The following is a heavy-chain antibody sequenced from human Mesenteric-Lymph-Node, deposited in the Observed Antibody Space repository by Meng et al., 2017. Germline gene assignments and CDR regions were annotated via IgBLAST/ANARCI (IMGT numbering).Heavy chain of an antibody. V-gene: IGHV4-30-4*08. J-gene: IGHJ5*02. CDR2: IHYSGST. Sequence: QGQLQESGPGLVKPSQTLSLTCTVSGGSISSGTYYWGWIRQLPGKGLEWIAYIHYSGSTYSNASLKSRVTISIDRSKNQFSLKLSSVTAADTAVYYCARDRKHYGERGWFDPWGQGTLVTVSS. CDR1: GGSISSGTYY. CDR3: ARDRKHYGERGWFDP. D-gene: IGHD4-17*01.